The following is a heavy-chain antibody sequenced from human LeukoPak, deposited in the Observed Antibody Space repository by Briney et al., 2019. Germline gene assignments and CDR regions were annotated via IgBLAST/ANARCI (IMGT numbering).Heavy chain of an antibody. CDR2: ISSSGSGDNT. V-gene: IGHV3-23*01. J-gene: IGHJ2*01. CDR3: AKDRTVGASYWYLEL. Sequence: PGGSLRLSCAASGVTLSSFAMRWARQAPGKGLEWVSGISSSGSGDNTYYADSVKGRFPISRDRSKNTLFLHMNTLRAEDTAIYYCAKDRTVGASYWYLELWGRGTLVTVSS. CDR1: GVTLSSFA. D-gene: IGHD1-26*01.